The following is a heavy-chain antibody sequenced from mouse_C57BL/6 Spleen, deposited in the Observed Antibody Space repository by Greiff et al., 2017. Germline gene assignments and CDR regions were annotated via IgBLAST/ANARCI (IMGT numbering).Heavy chain of an antibody. Sequence: VQLQQPGAELVKPGASVKLSCKASGYTFTSYWMHWVKQRPGQGLEWIGMIHPNSGSTNYNEKFKSKATLTVDKSSSTAYMQLSSLTSEDSAVYYCALYDESYWYFGVWGTGTTVTVSS. V-gene: IGHV1-64*01. CDR3: ALYDESYWYFGV. D-gene: IGHD2-3*01. CDR2: IHPNSGST. CDR1: GYTFTSYW. J-gene: IGHJ1*03.